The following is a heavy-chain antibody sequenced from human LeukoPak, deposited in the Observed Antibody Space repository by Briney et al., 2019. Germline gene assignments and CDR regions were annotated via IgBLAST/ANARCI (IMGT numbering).Heavy chain of an antibody. Sequence: GGSLRLSCGGSGFTFSSHWMSWVRQAPGKGLEWVANIKHDGSEKYYVGSVKGRFTVPRDNAKNSLYLQMNSLRAEDTAVYYCTSYRAEYFQHWGQGTLVTVSS. J-gene: IGHJ1*01. CDR2: IKHDGSEK. CDR3: TSYRAEYFQH. V-gene: IGHV3-7*02. CDR1: GFTFSSHW.